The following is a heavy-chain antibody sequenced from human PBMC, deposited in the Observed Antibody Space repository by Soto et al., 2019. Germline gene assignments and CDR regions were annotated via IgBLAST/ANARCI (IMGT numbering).Heavy chain of an antibody. Sequence: GGSLRLSCVASGFTFSSYAMSWVRQAPGKGLEWVSAISGSGGTAFYADTVKGRFIISRDNSRNTLYLQMNSLRAEDTAVYSCAKGTYGSGTYYYYYSMDVWGKGTTVTVSS. CDR2: ISGSGGTA. V-gene: IGHV3-23*01. J-gene: IGHJ6*03. CDR3: AKGTYGSGTYYYYYSMDV. D-gene: IGHD3-10*01. CDR1: GFTFSSYA.